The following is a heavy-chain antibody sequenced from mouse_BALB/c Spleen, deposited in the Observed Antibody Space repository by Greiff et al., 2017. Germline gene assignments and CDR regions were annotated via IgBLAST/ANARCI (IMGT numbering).Heavy chain of an antibody. V-gene: IGHV2-9*02. CDR1: GFSLTSYG. J-gene: IGHJ4*01. Sequence: VQLKESGPGLVAPSQSLSITCTVSGFSLTSYGVHWVRQPPGKGLEWLGVIWAGGSTNYNSALMSRLSISKDNSKSQVFLKMNSLQTDDTAMYYCAREPAGTGYYAMDYWGQGTSVTVSS. D-gene: IGHD4-1*01. CDR2: IWAGGST. CDR3: AREPAGTGYYAMDY.